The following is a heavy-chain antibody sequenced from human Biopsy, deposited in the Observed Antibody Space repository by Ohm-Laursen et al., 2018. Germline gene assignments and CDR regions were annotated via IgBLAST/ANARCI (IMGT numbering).Heavy chain of an antibody. Sequence: ASVKVSCNVSGYTLTDLSMHWVRQAPGKGLEWVGGFAPENGKTIYAQKFQGRVTMTEDTSTDTAYMELINLRSEDTAVYYCAGDINNWNVNYWGQGTLVIVSS. CDR3: AGDINNWNVNY. V-gene: IGHV1-24*01. CDR2: FAPENGKT. CDR1: GYTLTDLS. D-gene: IGHD1-20*01. J-gene: IGHJ4*02.